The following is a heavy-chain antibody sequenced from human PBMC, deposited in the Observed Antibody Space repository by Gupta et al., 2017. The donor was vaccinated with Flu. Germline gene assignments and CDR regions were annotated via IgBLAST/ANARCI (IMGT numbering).Heavy chain of an antibody. CDR2: INHGAGYT. V-gene: IGHV1-46*03. J-gene: IGHJ1*01. D-gene: IGHD2-15*01. Sequence: IHWRRQAPGKGLEGMGLINHGAGYTTYAQKCQGRLTVTRDTPTRTVYMELSSLTSDDTAVYFCARGPAYYCSGGTCSYFEHWGQGTLVTASS. CDR3: ARGPAYYCSGGTCSYFEH.